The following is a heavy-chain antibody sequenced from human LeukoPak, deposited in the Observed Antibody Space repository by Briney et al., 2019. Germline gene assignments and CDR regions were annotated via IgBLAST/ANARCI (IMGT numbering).Heavy chain of an antibody. D-gene: IGHD2-2*01. V-gene: IGHV3-48*03. CDR3: ARGGYCSSTSCYLGSFDY. CDR1: GFTFSSYE. J-gene: IGHJ4*02. Sequence: GGSLRLSCAASGFTFSSYEMNWVRQAPGKGLEWVSYISNGGSTIYYAGSVKGRFTISRDNAKNSLYLQMYSLRAEDTAIYFCARGGYCSSTSCYLGSFDYWGQGTLVIVSS. CDR2: ISNGGSTI.